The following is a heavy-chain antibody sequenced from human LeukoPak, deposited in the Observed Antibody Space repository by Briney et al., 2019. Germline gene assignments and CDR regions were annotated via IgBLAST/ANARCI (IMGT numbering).Heavy chain of an antibody. D-gene: IGHD5-18*01. CDR2: ISYDGSNK. Sequence: PGRSLRLSCAASGFTFSSYGMHWVRQAPGKGLEWVAVISYDGSNKYYADSVKGRFTISRDNSKNTLYLQMNSLRAEDTAVYYCAREGLDTAMASSLDYWGQGTLVTVSS. CDR3: AREGLDTAMASSLDY. J-gene: IGHJ4*02. CDR1: GFTFSSYG. V-gene: IGHV3-30*03.